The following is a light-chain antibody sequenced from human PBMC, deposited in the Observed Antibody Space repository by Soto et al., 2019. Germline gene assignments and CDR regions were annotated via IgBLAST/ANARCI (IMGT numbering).Light chain of an antibody. CDR2: GAS. Sequence: IQVTQSPTSLSASVGDRVTITCRASQPIDRYLNWFQHRPGKAPKILIYGASNLDNGVPSRFSGTGSGTDFTLTITTLQAEDFATYYCQQSYSSSLTFGQGTKV. J-gene: IGKJ1*01. V-gene: IGKV1-39*01. CDR1: QPIDRY. CDR3: QQSYSSSLT.